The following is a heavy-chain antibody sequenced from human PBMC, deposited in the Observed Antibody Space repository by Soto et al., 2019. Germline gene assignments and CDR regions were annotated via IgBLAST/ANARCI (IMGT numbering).Heavy chain of an antibody. CDR2: ISGSGGST. CDR3: ATAARPNYYYGMDV. Sequence: EVQLLESGGGLVQPGVSLRLSCAASGFTFSSYAMSWVRQAPGKGLDWVSAISGSGGSTYYADSVKGRFTISRDNSKNTLYLQMNSLRAEDTAVYYCATAARPNYYYGMDVWGQGTTVTVSS. V-gene: IGHV3-23*01. D-gene: IGHD6-6*01. CDR1: GFTFSSYA. J-gene: IGHJ6*02.